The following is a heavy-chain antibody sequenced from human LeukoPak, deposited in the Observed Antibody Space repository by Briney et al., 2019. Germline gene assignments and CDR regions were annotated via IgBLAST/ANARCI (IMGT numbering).Heavy chain of an antibody. CDR3: ARSLIADVAFDI. V-gene: IGHV3-21*01. J-gene: IGHJ3*02. CDR2: ISSSGSYI. D-gene: IGHD2-21*01. Sequence: GASLRLSCAAAGFTFTTYTMNWVRQAPGKGLEWVSDISSSGSYIDYADSVKGRFTISRENAKNSLFLQMSSLRVEDTAVYYCARSLIADVAFDIWGQGTMVT. CDR1: GFTFTTYT.